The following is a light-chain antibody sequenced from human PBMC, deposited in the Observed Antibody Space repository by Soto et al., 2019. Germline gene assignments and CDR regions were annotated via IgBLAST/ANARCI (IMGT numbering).Light chain of an antibody. J-gene: IGKJ2*01. CDR3: QQYNNWPPYT. Sequence: EIVLKQSPATLSVSRGNRATLSCRASQSVNSDLAWYQQKPGQAPRLLIYGASTRATGTPTRFSGSGSGTEFTLTISSLQSEDFAVYFCQQYNNWPPYTFGQGTKVDIK. CDR1: QSVNSD. V-gene: IGKV3-15*01. CDR2: GAS.